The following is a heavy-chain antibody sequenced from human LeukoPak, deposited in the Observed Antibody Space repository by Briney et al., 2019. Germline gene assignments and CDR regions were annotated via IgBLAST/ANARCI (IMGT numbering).Heavy chain of an antibody. CDR3: AREAMYSYGNNFDY. Sequence: PSETLSLTCTVSGVSVSSGSYYWSWIRQPPGKGLEWIRYIYYSGSTNYNPSLKSRVTISVDTSKNQFSLKLSSVTAADTAVYHCAREAMYSYGNNFDYWGQGTLVTVSS. D-gene: IGHD5-18*01. CDR1: GVSVSSGSYY. J-gene: IGHJ4*02. V-gene: IGHV4-61*01. CDR2: IYYSGST.